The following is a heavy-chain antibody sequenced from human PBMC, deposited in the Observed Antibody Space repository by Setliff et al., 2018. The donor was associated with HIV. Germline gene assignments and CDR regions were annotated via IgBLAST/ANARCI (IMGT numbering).Heavy chain of an antibody. V-gene: IGHV1-18*01. Sequence: EASVKVSCKASGGTFSGYAISWVRQAPGQGLQWLGGIIAYNGNTNYAQKLQGRVTMTTDTSTSTAYMELRSLRSDDTAVHYCARVGILLWFGELTEAPLDYWGQGTLVTVSS. D-gene: IGHD3-10*01. CDR3: ARVGILLWFGELTEAPLDY. CDR2: IIAYNGNT. J-gene: IGHJ4*02. CDR1: GGTFSGYA.